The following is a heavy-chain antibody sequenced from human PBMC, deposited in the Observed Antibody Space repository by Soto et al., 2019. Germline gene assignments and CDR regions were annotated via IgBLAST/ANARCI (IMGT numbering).Heavy chain of an antibody. D-gene: IGHD1-26*01. Sequence: PGVSLRLSFAASGFTCSSYAMSWVRQAPGKGLEWVSAISGSGGSTYYADSVRGRFTISRDNSKNTLYLQMNSLRAEDTAVYYCAKVIVGATMAYYYYGMDVWGQGTTVTVSS. V-gene: IGHV3-23*01. CDR2: ISGSGGST. J-gene: IGHJ6*02. CDR1: GFTCSSYA. CDR3: AKVIVGATMAYYYYGMDV.